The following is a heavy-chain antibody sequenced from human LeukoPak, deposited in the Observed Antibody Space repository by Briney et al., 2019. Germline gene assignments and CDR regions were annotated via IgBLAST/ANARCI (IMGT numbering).Heavy chain of an antibody. CDR2: IKQDGSEK. Sequence: GGSLRLSCAASGFTFSSYWMSWVRQAPGKGPEWVANIKQDGSEKYYVDSVKGRFTISRDNAKNSLYLQMNSLRAEDTAVYYCARAVARYPTDYWGQGTLVTVSS. CDR3: ARAVARYPTDY. J-gene: IGHJ4*02. D-gene: IGHD1-14*01. CDR1: GFTFSSYW. V-gene: IGHV3-7*01.